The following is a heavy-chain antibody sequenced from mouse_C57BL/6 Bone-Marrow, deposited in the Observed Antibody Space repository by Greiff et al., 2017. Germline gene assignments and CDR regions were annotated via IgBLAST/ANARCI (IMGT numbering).Heavy chain of an antibody. V-gene: IGHV5-15*01. CDR2: ISNLAYSI. D-gene: IGHD1-1*01. Sequence: EVKLMESGGGLVQPGGSLKLSCAASGFTFSDYGMAWVRQAPRKGPEWVAFISNLAYSIYYADTVTGRFTISSENAKNTLYLEMSSLRSEDTAMYYCARHRGTVVEGWFAYWGQGTLVTVSA. CDR3: ARHRGTVVEGWFAY. J-gene: IGHJ3*01. CDR1: GFTFSDYG.